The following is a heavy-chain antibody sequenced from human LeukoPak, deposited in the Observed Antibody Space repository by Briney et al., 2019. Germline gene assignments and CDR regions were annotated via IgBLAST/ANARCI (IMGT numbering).Heavy chain of an antibody. CDR1: GYTFTSYY. CDR3: ARDGRVGAIYFDY. Sequence: ASVKVSXKASGYTFTSYYMHWVRQAPGQGLEWVGIINPSGGSTSYAQKFQGRVTMTRDTSTSTVYMELSSLRSEDTAVYYCARDGRVGAIYFDYWGQGTLVTVSS. D-gene: IGHD1-26*01. V-gene: IGHV1-46*01. CDR2: INPSGGST. J-gene: IGHJ4*02.